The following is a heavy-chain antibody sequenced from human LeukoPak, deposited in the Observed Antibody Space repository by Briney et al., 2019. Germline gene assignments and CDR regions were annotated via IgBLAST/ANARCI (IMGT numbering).Heavy chain of an antibody. CDR1: GFTFSSYA. J-gene: IGHJ4*02. CDR3: AKDWRLSDEGSTYMIDY. V-gene: IGHV3-23*01. Sequence: GGSLRLSCAASGFTFSSYAMSWVRHAPGKGLEWGSTISGSAGSAYYADSVKGRFTISRDNSKNTPYVQMHSPTAEATAPYYCAKDWRLSDEGSTYMIDYWGQGTLVTVSS. D-gene: IGHD2-2*01. CDR2: ISGSAGSA.